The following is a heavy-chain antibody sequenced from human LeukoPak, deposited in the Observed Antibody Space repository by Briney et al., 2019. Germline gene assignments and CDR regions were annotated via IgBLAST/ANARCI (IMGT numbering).Heavy chain of an antibody. D-gene: IGHD6-13*01. CDR3: ATGGSSWLIDY. CDR2: IYHSGST. J-gene: IGHJ4*02. Sequence: SGTLSLTCAVSGGSISSSNWWSWVRQPPGKGLEWIGEIYHSGSTNYNPSLKSRVTISVDTSKNQFSLKLSSVTAADTAVYYCATGGSSWLIDYWGQGTLVTVSS. CDR1: GGSISSSNW. V-gene: IGHV4-4*02.